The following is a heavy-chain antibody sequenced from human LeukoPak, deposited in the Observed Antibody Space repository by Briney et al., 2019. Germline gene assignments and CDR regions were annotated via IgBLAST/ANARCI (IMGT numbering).Heavy chain of an antibody. J-gene: IGHJ6*02. CDR2: IKQDGSEK. D-gene: IGHD4/OR15-4a*01. CDR3: ARDLAAGAYYYGMDV. V-gene: IGHV3-7*03. CDR1: GFTFRTYA. Sequence: GGSLRLSCAASGFTFRTYAMTWVRQAPGKGLEWVANIKQDGSEKYYVDSVKGRFTISRDNAKNSLYLQMNSLRAEDTAVYYCARDLAAGAYYYGMDVWGQGTTVTVSS.